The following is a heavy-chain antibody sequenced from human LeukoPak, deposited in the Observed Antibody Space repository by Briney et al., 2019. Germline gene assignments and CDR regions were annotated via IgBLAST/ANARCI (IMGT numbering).Heavy chain of an antibody. J-gene: IGHJ6*03. D-gene: IGHD6-13*01. CDR1: GGSISSSSYY. CDR3: AREGGYSSSWYNYYYYYMDV. CDR2: IYYSGST. V-gene: IGHV4-39*07. Sequence: SETLSLTCTVSGGSISSSSYYWGWIRQPPGKGLEWIGSIYYSGSTYYNPSLKSRVTISVDTSKNQFSLKLSSVTAADTAVYYCAREGGYSSSWYNYYYYYMDVWGKGTTVTISS.